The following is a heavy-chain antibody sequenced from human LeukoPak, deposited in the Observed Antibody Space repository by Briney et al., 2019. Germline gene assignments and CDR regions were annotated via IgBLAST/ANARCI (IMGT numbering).Heavy chain of an antibody. J-gene: IGHJ3*01. CDR2: INTGGTT. V-gene: IGHV3-53*01. D-gene: IGHD3-10*01. CDR1: GFTVSSNY. CDR3: ARVGAFTSHGFDL. Sequence: PGGSLRLSCAASGFTVSSNYMTWVRQAPGKGLEWVSLINTGGTTSYADSVKGRFTISRDSSKSTLYLQMNTLRAEDTAVYYCARVGAFTSHGFDLWGQGTMVTVSS.